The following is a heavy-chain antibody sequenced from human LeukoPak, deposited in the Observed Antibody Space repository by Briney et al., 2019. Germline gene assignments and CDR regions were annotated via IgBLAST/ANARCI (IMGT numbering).Heavy chain of an antibody. CDR3: ARGEGYDFWSGYFFPYFDY. D-gene: IGHD3-3*01. V-gene: IGHV4-59*01. CDR2: IYYSGST. CDR1: GGSISSYD. J-gene: IGHJ4*02. Sequence: PSETLSLTCTVSGGSISSYDWSWIRQPPGKGLEWIGYIYYSGSTNYNPSLKSRVTISVDTSKNQISLKLSSVTAADPAVYYCARGEGYDFWSGYFFPYFDYWGQGTLVTVSS.